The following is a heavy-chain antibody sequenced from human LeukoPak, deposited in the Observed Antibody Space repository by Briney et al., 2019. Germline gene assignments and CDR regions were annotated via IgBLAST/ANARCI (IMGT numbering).Heavy chain of an antibody. CDR1: GGSISSYY. CDR3: ASYGVNQGASYFDY. CDR2: IYTSGST. Sequence: SETLSLTCTVSGGSISSYYWSWIRQPPGKGLEWIGYIYTSGSTNYNPSLKSRVTMSVDTSKNQFSLKLSSVTAADTAVYYCASYGVNQGASYFDYWGQGTLVTVSS. V-gene: IGHV4-4*08. D-gene: IGHD4-17*01. J-gene: IGHJ4*02.